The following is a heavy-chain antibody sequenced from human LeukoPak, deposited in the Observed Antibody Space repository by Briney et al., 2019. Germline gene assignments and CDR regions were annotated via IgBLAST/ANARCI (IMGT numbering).Heavy chain of an antibody. CDR3: ARYYGSYNWFDP. CDR2: VSYSGST. Sequence: SETLSLTCTVSGGFITSYYWTWVRQSPGKGLEWIGYVSYSGSTNYNSSLKSRVTISVDTSKNQFSLKLSSVTAADTAVYYCARYYGSYNWFDPWGQGTQVTVSS. J-gene: IGHJ5*02. CDR1: GGFITSYY. V-gene: IGHV4-59*01. D-gene: IGHD3-10*01.